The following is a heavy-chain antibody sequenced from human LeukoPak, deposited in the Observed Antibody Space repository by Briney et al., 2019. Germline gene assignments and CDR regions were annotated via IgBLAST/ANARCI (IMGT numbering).Heavy chain of an antibody. Sequence: GASVKVSCKASGYTFTSYAMNWVRQAPGQGLEWMGWINTNTGNPTYAQGFTGRFVFPLDTSVSTAYLQISSLKAEDTAVYYCARDRLPVPKLTRPFDPWGQGTLVTVSS. CDR2: INTNTGNP. CDR3: ARDRLPVPKLTRPFDP. V-gene: IGHV7-4-1*02. J-gene: IGHJ5*02. D-gene: IGHD4-23*01. CDR1: GYTFTSYA.